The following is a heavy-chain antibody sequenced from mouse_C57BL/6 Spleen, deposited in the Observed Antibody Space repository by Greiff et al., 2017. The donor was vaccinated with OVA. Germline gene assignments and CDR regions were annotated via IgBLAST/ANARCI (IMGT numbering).Heavy chain of an antibody. Sequence: VQLQQSGPVLVKPGASVKMSCKASGYTFTDYYMNWVKQSHGKSLEWIGVINPYNGGTSYNQKFKGKATLTVDKSSSTAYMEINSLTSEDSAVYYCARLGYYYAMDYWGQGTSVTVAS. CDR2: INPYNGGT. J-gene: IGHJ4*01. D-gene: IGHD4-1*01. V-gene: IGHV1-19*01. CDR1: GYTFTDYY. CDR3: ARLGYYYAMDY.